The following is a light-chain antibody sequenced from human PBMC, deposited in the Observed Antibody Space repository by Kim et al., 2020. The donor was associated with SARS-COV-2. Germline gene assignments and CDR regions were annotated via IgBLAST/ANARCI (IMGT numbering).Light chain of an antibody. CDR2: YVSDSDK. CDR3: MIWPRNAVL. J-gene: IGLJ2*01. CDR1: SDGNVGSRN. V-gene: IGLV5-37*01. Sequence: TWTLPSDGNVGSRNVYWVQQRAGSPPRYLRYYVSDSDKGQGSGVPSRFSGSKDASANTGILLISGLQSEDEADYYCMIWPRNAVLFGGGTQLTVL.